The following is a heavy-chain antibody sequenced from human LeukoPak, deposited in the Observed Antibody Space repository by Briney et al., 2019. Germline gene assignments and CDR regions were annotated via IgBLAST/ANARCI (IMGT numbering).Heavy chain of an antibody. J-gene: IGHJ4*02. Sequence: ASVKVSCKASGYTFTGYAIHWVRQGPGQGLEWVGWINPEKRDTGYAHKFQGRVTMTSDTSISTAYMELSSLRSDDTAVYYCAKKVRGPSHPLDFWGQGTLVTVSS. V-gene: IGHV1-2*02. CDR2: INPEKRDT. D-gene: IGHD5-12*01. CDR3: AKKVRGPSHPLDF. CDR1: GYTFTGYA.